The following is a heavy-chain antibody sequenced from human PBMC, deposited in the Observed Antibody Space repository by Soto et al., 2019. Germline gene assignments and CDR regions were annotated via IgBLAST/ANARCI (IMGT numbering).Heavy chain of an antibody. CDR2: IFYSGTT. CDR3: ARDLWVEPELYYYGMDV. D-gene: IGHD1-1*01. Sequence: SETLSLTCTVSGDSISSADYYWSWIRQTPGKGLEWIGHIFYSGTTYYNPSLKSRLTISVDTSKNHFSLRLTSVTAADAAVYYCARDLWVEPELYYYGMDVWGQGTTVTVSS. J-gene: IGHJ6*02. CDR1: GDSISSADYY. V-gene: IGHV4-30-4*01.